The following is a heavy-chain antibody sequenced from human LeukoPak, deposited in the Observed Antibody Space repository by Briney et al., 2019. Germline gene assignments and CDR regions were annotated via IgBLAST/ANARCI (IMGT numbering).Heavy chain of an antibody. CDR2: IYHSGST. Sequence: KPSETLSLTCTVSGGSVSSSSYYWGWIRQPPGKGLEWIGSIYHSGSTYYNPSLKSRVTISVDTSKNQFSLKLSSVTAADTAVYYCARPHYSGYMDYWGQGTLVTVSS. CDR3: ARPHYSGYMDY. D-gene: IGHD3-22*01. V-gene: IGHV4-39*07. J-gene: IGHJ4*02. CDR1: GGSVSSSSYY.